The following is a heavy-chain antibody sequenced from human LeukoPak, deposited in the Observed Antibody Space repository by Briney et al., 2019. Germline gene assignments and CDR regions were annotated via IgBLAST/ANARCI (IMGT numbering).Heavy chain of an antibody. V-gene: IGHV4-61*01. J-gene: IGHJ6*03. CDR3: ARGGKVGANYYYYYYMDV. CDR1: GGSISSGSYY. CDR2: IYYSGST. D-gene: IGHD1-26*01. Sequence: PSETLSLTCTVSGGSISSGSYYWSWIRQPPGKGLEWIGYIYYSGSTNYNPSLKSRVTISVDTSKNQFSLKLSSVTAADTAVYYCARGGKVGANYYYYYYMDVWGKGTTVTVSS.